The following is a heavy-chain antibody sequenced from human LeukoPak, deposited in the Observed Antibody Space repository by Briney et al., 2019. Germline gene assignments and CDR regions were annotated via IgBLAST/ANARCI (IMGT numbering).Heavy chain of an antibody. D-gene: IGHD3-9*01. CDR2: ISSSSSSTI. CDR3: ASDMTGYNDY. V-gene: IGHV3-48*04. CDR1: GFTFSSYS. Sequence: GGSLRLSCAASGFTFSSYSMNWVRQAPGKGLEWVSYISSSSSSTIYYADSVKGRFTISRDNAKNSLYLQMNSVRADDTAVYHCASDMTGYNDYWGQGTLVTVSS. J-gene: IGHJ4*02.